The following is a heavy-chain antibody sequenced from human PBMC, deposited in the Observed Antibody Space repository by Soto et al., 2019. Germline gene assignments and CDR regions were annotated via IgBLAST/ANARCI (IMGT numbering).Heavy chain of an antibody. CDR3: ARGYCTTTICDPWFDP. CDR1: GYSFTSYW. CDR2: IYPGDSDT. Sequence: GESLKISCTGVGYSFTSYWIGWVRQMPGKGLEWMGIIYPGDSDTRYSPSFQGQVTISADKSITTAYLQWSSLKASGTAMYYCARGYCTTTICDPWFDPWGQGTLVTVSS. V-gene: IGHV5-51*01. D-gene: IGHD2-2*01. J-gene: IGHJ5*02.